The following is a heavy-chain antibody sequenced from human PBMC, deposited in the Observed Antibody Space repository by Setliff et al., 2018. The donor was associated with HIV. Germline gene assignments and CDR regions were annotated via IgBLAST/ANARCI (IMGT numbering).Heavy chain of an antibody. CDR3: AREGWGLLRESHYYYDMDV. CDR1: GGSISSGSYY. Sequence: SETLSLTCTVSGGSISSGSYYWSWIRQPAGKGLEWIGHIYTSGSTNYKPSLKSRVTISVDTPKNQFSLRLSSVTAADTAVYYCAREGWGLLRESHYYYDMDVWGKGTTVTVSS. J-gene: IGHJ6*03. D-gene: IGHD2-21*02. CDR2: IYTSGST. V-gene: IGHV4-61*09.